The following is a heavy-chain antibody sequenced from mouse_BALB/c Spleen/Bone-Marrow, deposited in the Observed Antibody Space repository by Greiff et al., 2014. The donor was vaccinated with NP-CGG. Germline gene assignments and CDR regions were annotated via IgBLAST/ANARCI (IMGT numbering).Heavy chain of an antibody. Sequence: VQLQQSAAELARPGASVKMSCKASGYTSTSYTMHWVKQRPGQGLEWIGYFNPSSGYIEYNQKFKDKTTLTADKSSSTAYIQLSSLTSEDSAVYYCARLNYGYWFAYWGQGTLVTVSA. J-gene: IGHJ3*01. CDR3: ARLNYGYWFAY. V-gene: IGHV1-4*02. D-gene: IGHD1-2*01. CDR2: FNPSSGYI. CDR1: GYTSTSYT.